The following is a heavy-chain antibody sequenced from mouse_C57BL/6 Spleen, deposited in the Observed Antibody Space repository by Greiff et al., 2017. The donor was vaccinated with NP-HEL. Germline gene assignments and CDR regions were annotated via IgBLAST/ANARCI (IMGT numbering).Heavy chain of an antibody. CDR3: AREAAQDTGFAY. D-gene: IGHD3-2*02. CDR1: GYAFSSSW. CDR2: IYPGDGDT. V-gene: IGHV1-82*01. Sequence: VQLQQSGPELVKPGASVKISCKASGYAFSSSWMNWVKQRPGKGLEWIGRIYPGDGDTNYNGKFKGKATLTADKSSSTAYMQLSSLTSEDSAVYFCAREAAQDTGFAYWGQGTLVTVSA. J-gene: IGHJ3*01.